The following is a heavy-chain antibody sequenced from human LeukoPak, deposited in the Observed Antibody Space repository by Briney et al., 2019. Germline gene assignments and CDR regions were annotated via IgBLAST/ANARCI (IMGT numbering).Heavy chain of an antibody. D-gene: IGHD5-18*01. CDR3: AKDMSVGYSFADYFVF. CDR1: GFTFDDYA. V-gene: IGHV3-9*01. J-gene: IGHJ4*02. CDR2: ISWDSGTI. Sequence: SLRLSCAASGFTFDDYAMHWVRQAPGKGLEWVSGISWDSGTIGYADSVKGRFTISRDNAKNALYLQMNSLRVEDTALYYCAKDMSVGYSFADYFVFWGQGILVTVSS.